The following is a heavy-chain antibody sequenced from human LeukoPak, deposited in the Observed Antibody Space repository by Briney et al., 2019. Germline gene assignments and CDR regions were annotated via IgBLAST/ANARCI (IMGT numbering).Heavy chain of an antibody. J-gene: IGHJ3*02. CDR2: IYYTGST. V-gene: IGHV4-59*01. D-gene: IGHD5-18*01. CDR3: ARHGYGHDAFDI. Sequence: PSETLSLTCTVSGGSISTYYWSWIRQPPGKRLEWIGYIYYTGSTNYNPSLKSRVTISVDTSKNQFSLKLSSVIAADTAVYYCARHGYGHDAFDIWGQGTMVTVSS. CDR1: GGSISTYY.